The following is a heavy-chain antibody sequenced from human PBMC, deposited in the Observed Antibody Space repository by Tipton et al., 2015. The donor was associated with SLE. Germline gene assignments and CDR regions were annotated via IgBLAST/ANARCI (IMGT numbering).Heavy chain of an antibody. CDR2: IYHRGST. J-gene: IGHJ2*01. V-gene: IGHV4-38-2*02. Sequence: TLSLTCTVSGDSIRSGYYWGWIRQPPGKGLEWIGSIYHRGSTNYNPSLKSRVTISVDTSKNQFSLKLSSVTAADTAVYYCARGSYDFWSGYQGWYFDLWGRGTLVTVSS. CDR1: GDSIRSGYY. D-gene: IGHD3-3*01. CDR3: ARGSYDFWSGYQGWYFDL.